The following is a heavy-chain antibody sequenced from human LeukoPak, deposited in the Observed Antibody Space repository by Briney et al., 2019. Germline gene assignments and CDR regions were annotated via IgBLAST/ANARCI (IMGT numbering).Heavy chain of an antibody. Sequence: SQTLSLTCTVSGGSISSSSYYWGWIRQPPGKGLEWIGSIYYSGSTYYNPSLKSRVTISVDTSKNQFSLKLSSVTAADTAVYYCARCSSTSYDSTGYLDYWGQGTLATVSS. CDR3: ARCSSTSYDSTGYLDY. V-gene: IGHV4-39*07. J-gene: IGHJ4*02. CDR1: GGSISSSSYY. CDR2: IYYSGST. D-gene: IGHD3-22*01.